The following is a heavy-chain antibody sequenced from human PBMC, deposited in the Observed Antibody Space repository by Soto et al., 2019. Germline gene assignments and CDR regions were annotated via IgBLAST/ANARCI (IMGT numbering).Heavy chain of an antibody. V-gene: IGHV4-30-2*01. CDR1: GGSISSGGYS. CDR2: IYHSGST. CDR3: ARVYYDSSGYPTFDY. J-gene: IGHJ4*02. D-gene: IGHD3-22*01. Sequence: QLQLQESGSGLVKPSQTLSLTCAVSGGSISSGGYSWSWIRQPPGKGLEWIGYIYHSGSTYYNPCLKRRVHITVSRSKDPFPLKLSSVTAADTAVYYCARVYYDSSGYPTFDYWGQGTLVTVSS.